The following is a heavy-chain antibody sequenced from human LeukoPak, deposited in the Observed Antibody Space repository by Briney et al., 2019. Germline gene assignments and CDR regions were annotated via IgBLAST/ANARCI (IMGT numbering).Heavy chain of an antibody. CDR3: ARAADYGGNSGWRAFDY. CDR2: INPNSGGT. D-gene: IGHD4-23*01. V-gene: IGHV1-2*02. Sequence: ASVKVSCKASGYTFTGYYMHWVRQAPGQGLEWMGWINPNSGGTNYAQKFQGRVTMTRDTSISTAYMELSRLRSDDTAVYYCARAADYGGNSGWRAFDYWGQGTLVTVSS. CDR1: GYTFTGYY. J-gene: IGHJ4*02.